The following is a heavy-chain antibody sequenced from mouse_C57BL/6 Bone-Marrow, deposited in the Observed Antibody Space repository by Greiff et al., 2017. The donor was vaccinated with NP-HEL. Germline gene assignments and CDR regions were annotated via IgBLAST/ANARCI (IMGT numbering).Heavy chain of an antibody. CDR2: IDPENGDT. J-gene: IGHJ3*01. V-gene: IGHV14-4*01. CDR3: TGDYDGD. CDR1: GFNIKDDY. D-gene: IGHD2-4*01. Sequence: VQLQQSGAELVRPGASVKLSCTASGFNIKDDYMHWVKQRPEQGLEWIGWIDPENGDTEYASKFQGKATITADTSSNTAYLQRSSLTSEDTAVYYCTGDYDGDWGQGTLVTVSA.